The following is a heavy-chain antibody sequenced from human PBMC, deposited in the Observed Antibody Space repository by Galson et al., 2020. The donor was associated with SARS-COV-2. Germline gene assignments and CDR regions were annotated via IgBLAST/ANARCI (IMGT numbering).Heavy chain of an antibody. CDR3: VRRLLRFGGLSPPDY. CDR2: VHPGDSDT. V-gene: IGHV5-51*01. J-gene: IGHJ4*02. D-gene: IGHD3-10*01. CDR1: GYRFISYW. Sequence: KLVESLKISCQGPGYRFISYWLGRVRQMPGKGLALLGIVHPGDSDTKYSPSFQGQVTISADRSISTAYLHWSSLKTSDTAMYYCVRRLLRFGGLSPPDYWGQGTQVTVSS.